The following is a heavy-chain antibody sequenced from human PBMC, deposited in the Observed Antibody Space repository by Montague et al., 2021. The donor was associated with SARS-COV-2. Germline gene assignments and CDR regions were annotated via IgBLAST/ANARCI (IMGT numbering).Heavy chain of an antibody. D-gene: IGHD3-10*01. Sequence: SETLSLTCTVSNNSISSYYWSWIRQPPGKGMEWIGYATNTGTTNYNPSLKSRVNISVDISKKQISLTLKSMNAADTAVYYCAGQGGNFYGSGSSGLYYYGMDVWGQGTTVTVSS. CDR2: ATNTGTT. V-gene: IGHV4-59*01. CDR1: NNSISSYY. CDR3: AGQGGNFYGSGSSGLYYYGMDV. J-gene: IGHJ6*02.